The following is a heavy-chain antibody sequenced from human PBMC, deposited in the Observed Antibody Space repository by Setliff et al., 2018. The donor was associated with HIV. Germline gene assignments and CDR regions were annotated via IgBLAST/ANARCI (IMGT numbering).Heavy chain of an antibody. V-gene: IGHV3-21*01. Sequence: RLSCSGSGFSFGRFSLHWVRQAPGKGLEWISSINSGSNYIYYTDSVKGRFIISRDNAKKSLFLQMSSLRAEDTAVYYCVRALSGGYCSGGNCFPFDFWGQGTLVTVSS. CDR2: INSGSNYI. D-gene: IGHD2-15*01. CDR3: VRALSGGYCSGGNCFPFDF. CDR1: GFSFGRFS. J-gene: IGHJ4*02.